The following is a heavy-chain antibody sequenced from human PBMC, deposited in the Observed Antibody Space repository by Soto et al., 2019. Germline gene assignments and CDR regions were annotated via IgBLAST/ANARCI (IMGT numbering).Heavy chain of an antibody. V-gene: IGHV3-23*01. J-gene: IGHJ4*01. D-gene: IGHD2-2*01. CDR3: VRKYPGTRPFDY. CDR2: IGTDGNT. CDR1: GFTSNSYA. Sequence: GSLRLSCAASGFTSNSYAMNWVRHAPGKGLAWVSAIGTDGNTYYANSVKGRFTISRDNSRTTLYLQMNSLQVEDTALYYCVRKYPGTRPFDYWGQGTLVTVSS.